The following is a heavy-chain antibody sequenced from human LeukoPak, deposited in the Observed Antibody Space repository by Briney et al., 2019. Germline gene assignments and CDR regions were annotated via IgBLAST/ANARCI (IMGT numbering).Heavy chain of an antibody. CDR2: INPNSGGT. J-gene: IGHJ4*02. CDR3: ARNTMVRGVTPYFDY. V-gene: IGHV1-2*02. Sequence: GASVTVSFKASGYTFTGYYMHWVRQAPGQGLEWMGWINPNSGGTNYAQKFQGRVTMTRDTSISTAYMELSRLRSDDTAVYYCARNTMVRGVTPYFDYWGQGTLVTVSS. CDR1: GYTFTGYY. D-gene: IGHD3-10*01.